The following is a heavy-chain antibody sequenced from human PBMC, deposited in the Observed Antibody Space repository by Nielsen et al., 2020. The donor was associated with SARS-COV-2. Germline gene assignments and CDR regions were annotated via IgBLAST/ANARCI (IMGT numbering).Heavy chain of an antibody. CDR2: IYHSGST. D-gene: IGHD2/OR15-2a*01. J-gene: IGHJ5*02. Sequence: WIRQPPGKGLEWIGEIYHSGSTNYNPSLKSRVTISVDKSKNQFSLKLSSVTAADTAVYYCARGNLYGGLNWFDPWGQGTLVTVSS. CDR3: ARGNLYGGLNWFDP. V-gene: IGHV4-4*02.